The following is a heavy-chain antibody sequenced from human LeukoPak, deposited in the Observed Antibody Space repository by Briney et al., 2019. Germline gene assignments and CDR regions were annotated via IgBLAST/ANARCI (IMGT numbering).Heavy chain of an antibody. CDR2: IVVGSGNT. CDR3: AADSLYYFNY. Sequence: GASVKVSCKASGYTFTSCGISWVRQAPGQGLEWIGWIVVGSGNTNYAQKFQERVTITRDMSTSTAYMELSGLRAADTAVYYCAADSLYYFNYWGQGTLVTVSS. CDR1: GYTFTSCG. V-gene: IGHV1-58*02. J-gene: IGHJ4*02.